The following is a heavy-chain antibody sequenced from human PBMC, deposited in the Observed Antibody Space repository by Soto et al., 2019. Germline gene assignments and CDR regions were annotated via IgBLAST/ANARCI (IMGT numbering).Heavy chain of an antibody. Sequence: EVQLVESGGGLVQPGGSLRLSCAASGFTFSSYWMHWVRQAPGKGLVWVSRIKRDASTTDYADSVKGRFTISRDNGKDTLYLQMNGLRAEDSAVYFCARDLNGLGYWGQGTLVTVSS. CDR3: ARDLNGLGY. CDR2: IKRDASTT. V-gene: IGHV3-74*01. D-gene: IGHD4-17*01. J-gene: IGHJ4*02. CDR1: GFTFSSYW.